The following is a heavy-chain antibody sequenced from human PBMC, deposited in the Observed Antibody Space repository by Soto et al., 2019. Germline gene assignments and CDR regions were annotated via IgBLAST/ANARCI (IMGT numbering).Heavy chain of an antibody. D-gene: IGHD2-2*01. CDR3: ARHPDCSSTGCYRWFDP. J-gene: IGHJ5*02. CDR1: GGSISSGDYY. CDR2: IYYSGST. Sequence: SETLSLTCTVSGGSISSGDYYWSWIRQPPGKGLEWIGYIYYSGSTYYNPSLKSRVTISVDTSKNQFSLKLSSVTAADTAVYYCARHPDCSSTGCYRWFDPWGQGTLVTVSS. V-gene: IGHV4-30-4*01.